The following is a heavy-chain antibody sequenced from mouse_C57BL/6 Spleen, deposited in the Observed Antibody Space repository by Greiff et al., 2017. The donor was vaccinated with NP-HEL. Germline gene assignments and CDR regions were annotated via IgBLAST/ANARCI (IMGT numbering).Heavy chain of an antibody. Sequence: EVKLLESGPGLVKPSQSLSLTCSVPGYSITSGYYWNWIRQFPGNKLEWMGYISYDGSNNYNPSLKNRISITRDTSKNQFFLKLNSVTTEDTATYYCARRSNYVYFDYWGQGTTLTVSS. V-gene: IGHV3-6*01. D-gene: IGHD2-5*01. J-gene: IGHJ2*01. CDR1: GYSITSGYY. CDR2: ISYDGSN. CDR3: ARRSNYVYFDY.